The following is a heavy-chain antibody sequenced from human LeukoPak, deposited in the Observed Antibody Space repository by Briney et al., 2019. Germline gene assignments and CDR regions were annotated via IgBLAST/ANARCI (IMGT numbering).Heavy chain of an antibody. CDR3: ARHPRVARGIFYY. Sequence: SETLSLTCTVSGGSISSYYWSWIRQPPGKGLEWIGYIYYSGSTNYNPSLKSRVTISVDTSKNQFSLKLSSVTAADTAVYYCARHPRVARGIFYYWGEGTLVTVSS. D-gene: IGHD3-3*01. CDR2: IYYSGST. CDR1: GGSISSYY. V-gene: IGHV4-59*08. J-gene: IGHJ4*02.